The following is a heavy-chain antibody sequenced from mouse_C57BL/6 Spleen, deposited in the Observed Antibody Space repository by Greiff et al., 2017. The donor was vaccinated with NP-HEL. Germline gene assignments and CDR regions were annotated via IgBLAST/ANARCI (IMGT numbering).Heavy chain of an antibody. CDR3: ARLGKKNYDYAMDY. Sequence: EVQLQQSGPELVKPGASVKISCKASGYSFTGYYMNWVKQSPEKSLEWVGEINPSTGGTTCNQKFKAQATLTVDNSSSTAYMQLKSLTAEDSAVYYCARLGKKNYDYAMDYWGQGTSVTVSS. CDR1: GYSFTGYY. D-gene: IGHD1-1*01. CDR2: INPSTGGT. J-gene: IGHJ4*01. V-gene: IGHV1-42*01.